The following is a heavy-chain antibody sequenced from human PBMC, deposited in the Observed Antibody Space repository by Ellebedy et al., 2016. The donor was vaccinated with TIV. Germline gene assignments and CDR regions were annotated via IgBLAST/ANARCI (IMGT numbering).Heavy chain of an antibody. CDR2: IKAAGSEA. J-gene: IGHJ4*02. V-gene: IGHV3-7*03. CDR1: GFTFSGYW. Sequence: PGGSLRLSCAASGFTFSGYWMSWVRQAPGKGLEWVANIKAAGSEAYYVDSVKGRFTIARDNAKNSLYLQMSNLRAEDTAVFYCARAGGRHSTGSGFYWGQGTRVTVST. D-gene: IGHD2-2*01. CDR3: ARAGGRHSTGSGFY.